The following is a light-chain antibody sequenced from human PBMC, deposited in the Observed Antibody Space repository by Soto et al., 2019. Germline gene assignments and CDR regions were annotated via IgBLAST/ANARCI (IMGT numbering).Light chain of an antibody. J-gene: IGKJ3*01. CDR2: KTS. Sequence: DIQMTQSPSILSASVGDRVTITCRASQSISSWLAWYQQKPGKAPKLLIYKTSSLESGVPSRFSGSGSGTEFTLTISSLQPDDFASYYCQQYNSYSRFTFGPGTKVDIK. CDR3: QQYNSYSRFT. CDR1: QSISSW. V-gene: IGKV1-5*03.